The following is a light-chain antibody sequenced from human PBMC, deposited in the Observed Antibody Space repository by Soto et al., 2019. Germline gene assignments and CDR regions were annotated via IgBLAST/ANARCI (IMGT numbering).Light chain of an antibody. CDR3: QHYNAFPWT. CDR1: QRISVY. Sequence: TQMTQSPSTLSASVGDRVTITCRASQRISVYLAWYQQKPGKPPKLLISKASNLQSGVPSRFSGSGSGTEFTLTISRLQPDDFATYYCQHYNAFPWTFGQGTKVDIK. CDR2: KAS. J-gene: IGKJ1*01. V-gene: IGKV1-5*03.